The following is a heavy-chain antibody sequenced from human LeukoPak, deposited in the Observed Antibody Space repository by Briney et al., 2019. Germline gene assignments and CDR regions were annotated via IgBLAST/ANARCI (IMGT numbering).Heavy chain of an antibody. V-gene: IGHV3-23*01. J-gene: IGHJ4*02. Sequence: PGGSLRLSCAASGFTFSSYAMSWVRQAPGKGLEWVSAISGSGGSTYYADSVKGRFTISRDNSKNTLYLQMNSLRAEDTAVYYCAKVTAWYSSSWYLADWGQGTLVTVSS. CDR2: ISGSGGST. D-gene: IGHD6-13*01. CDR1: GFTFSSYA. CDR3: AKVTAWYSSSWYLAD.